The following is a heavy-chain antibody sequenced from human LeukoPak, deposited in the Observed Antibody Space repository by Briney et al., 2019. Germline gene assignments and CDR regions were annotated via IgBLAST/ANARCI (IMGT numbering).Heavy chain of an antibody. J-gene: IGHJ5*02. CDR1: GLTFTSAW. CDR2: IKRKSVGETT. D-gene: IGHD5-12*01. CDR3: TTHSGNDLRS. V-gene: IGHV3-15*01. Sequence: PGGPLRLSCATSGLTFTSAWLTWVRQAPGKGLEWVGRIKRKSVGETTDYAAPVKGRFTISRDDSENTLYLQMNSLKTEDTAVYYCTTHSGNDLRSWGQGTLVTVSS.